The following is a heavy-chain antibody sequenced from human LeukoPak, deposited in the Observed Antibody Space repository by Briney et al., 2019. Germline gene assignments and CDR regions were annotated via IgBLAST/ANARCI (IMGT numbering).Heavy chain of an antibody. J-gene: IGHJ6*03. CDR3: ARDAWFGELLAPYYVDV. CDR1: GFTFHNYS. CDR2: ISSSGSYI. D-gene: IGHD3-10*01. V-gene: IGHV3-21*01. Sequence: KPGGSLRLSCAASGFTFHNYSMNWVRQAPGKGLEWVSSISSSGSYIYYTYSVKGRFTISRDNAKNSLYLHVNSLRAEDTAVYYCARDAWFGELLAPYYVDVWRKWTTVTIS.